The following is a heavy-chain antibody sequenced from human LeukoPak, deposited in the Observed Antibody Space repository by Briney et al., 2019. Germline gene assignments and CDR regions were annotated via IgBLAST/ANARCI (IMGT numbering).Heavy chain of an antibody. J-gene: IGHJ4*02. V-gene: IGHV1-2*06. D-gene: IGHD3-10*01. CDR1: GYKFTGYY. CDR2: INADSGGT. CDR3: ARDFSLWFDY. Sequence: ASVKVSCKASGYKFTGYYLHWVRQAPGQGLEWMGRINADSGGTDYAEKFQGRVAMTRDTSIGTAYMEVSRLIYDDTAVYYCARDFSLWFDYWGQGTLVTVSS.